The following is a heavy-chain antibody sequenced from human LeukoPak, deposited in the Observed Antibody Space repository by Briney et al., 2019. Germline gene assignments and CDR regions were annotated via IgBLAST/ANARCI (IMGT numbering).Heavy chain of an antibody. CDR2: IYHSGST. Sequence: SETLSLTCAVSGGSISSSDWWSWVRQPPGKGLEWIGEIYHSGSTNYNPSLKSRVTISVDTSKKQFSLKLTSVTAADTAVYYCARELNGSPNWFDPWGQGTLVTVSS. D-gene: IGHD1-26*01. J-gene: IGHJ5*02. CDR3: ARELNGSPNWFDP. CDR1: GGSISSSDW. V-gene: IGHV4-4*02.